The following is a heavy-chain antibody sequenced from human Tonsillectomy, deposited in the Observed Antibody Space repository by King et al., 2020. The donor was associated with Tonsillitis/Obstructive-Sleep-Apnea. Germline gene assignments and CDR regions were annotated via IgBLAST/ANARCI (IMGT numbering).Heavy chain of an antibody. J-gene: IGHJ4*02. CDR3: AKGGTAAGTFDY. CDR2: ISCDGGST. V-gene: IGHV3-43*01. Sequence: VQLVESGGVVVQPGGSLRLSCAASGFTFDDYTMHWVRQAPGKGLEWVSLISCDGGSTYYADSLKGRFSISRDNSKNSLYLQMNSLRTEDTALYYCAKGGTAAGTFDYWGQGTLVTVSS. D-gene: IGHD2-15*01. CDR1: GFTFDDYT.